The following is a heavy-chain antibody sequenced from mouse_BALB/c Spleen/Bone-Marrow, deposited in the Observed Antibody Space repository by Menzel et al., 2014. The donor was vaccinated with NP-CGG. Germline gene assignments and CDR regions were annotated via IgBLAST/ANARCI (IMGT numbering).Heavy chain of an antibody. Sequence: EAQLVESGGGLVQPGGSLRLSCATSGFTFTDYYMSWVRQPPGKALGWLGFIRNKAKGYTSEYSASVKGRFTISRDNSQSIIYLQMNTLRAEDSATYYCARDINYDIYWYFDFLSAGTTITIST. J-gene: IGHJ1*01. CDR1: GFTFTDYY. CDR3: ARDINYDIYWYFDF. CDR2: IRNKAKGYTS. V-gene: IGHV7-3*02. D-gene: IGHD2-4*01.